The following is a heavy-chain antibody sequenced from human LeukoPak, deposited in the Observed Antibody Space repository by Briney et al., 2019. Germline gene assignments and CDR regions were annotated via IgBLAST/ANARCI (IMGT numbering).Heavy chain of an antibody. CDR2: IYYSGST. J-gene: IGHJ4*02. D-gene: IGHD3-22*01. Sequence: PSETLSLTCTVSGGSISSSSYYWVWIRQPPGKGLEWIGSIYYSGSTYYNPSLKSRVTISVDTSKNQFSLKLSSVTAADTAVYYCARGGDHMIVVVFWYWGQGTLVTVSS. CDR1: GGSISSSSYY. V-gene: IGHV4-39*01. CDR3: ARGGDHMIVVVFWY.